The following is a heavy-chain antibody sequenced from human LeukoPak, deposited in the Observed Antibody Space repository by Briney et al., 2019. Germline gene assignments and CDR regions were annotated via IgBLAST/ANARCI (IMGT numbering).Heavy chain of an antibody. Sequence: PGGSLRLSCVASGFSFSSYWMSWVRQAPGKGLEWVAVTAGSEDSTHYADSVRGRFIISTDNSKNRLYLQMNSLRAEDTAEYYCTTDLMTGFSSGWYFAYWGQGTLVTVSS. J-gene: IGHJ4*02. D-gene: IGHD6-19*01. CDR1: GFSFSSYW. CDR3: TTDLMTGFSSGWYFAY. CDR2: TAGSEDST. V-gene: IGHV3-23*01.